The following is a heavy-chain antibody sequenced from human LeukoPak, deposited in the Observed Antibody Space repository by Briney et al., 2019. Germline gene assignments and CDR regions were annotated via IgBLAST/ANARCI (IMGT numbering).Heavy chain of an antibody. J-gene: IGHJ4*02. V-gene: IGHV1-69*13. CDR3: ARDRFYCSGGSCYSEYFDY. CDR2: TIPIFGTA. Sequence: GASVKVSCKASGGTFSSYAISWVRQAPGQGLEWMGGTIPIFGTANYAQKFQGRVTITADESTSTAYMELSSLRSEDTAVYYCARDRFYCSGGSCYSEYFDYWGREPWSPSPQ. D-gene: IGHD2-15*01. CDR1: GGTFSSYA.